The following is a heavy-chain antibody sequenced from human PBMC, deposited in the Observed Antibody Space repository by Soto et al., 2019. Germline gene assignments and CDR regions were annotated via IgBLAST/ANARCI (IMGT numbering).Heavy chain of an antibody. Sequence: QVQLQESGPGLVKPSETLSLTCTVSGGAMSTYYWSWIRQPPGKGLEWIGYVYYRVSTNYNPSLKVRVPISMDTSKNQFSLNVSSVTAADTAVFYGARGMADAFDIWGQGTMVTVSS. CDR3: ARGMADAFDI. CDR2: VYYRVST. V-gene: IGHV4-59*08. CDR1: GGAMSTYY. J-gene: IGHJ3*02.